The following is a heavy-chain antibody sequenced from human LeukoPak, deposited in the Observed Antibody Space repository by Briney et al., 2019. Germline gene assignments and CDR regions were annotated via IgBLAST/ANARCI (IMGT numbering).Heavy chain of an antibody. CDR2: ISSSGST. Sequence: PSETLSLTCTVSGDSISSGDYYWSWIRQPAGKGLEWIGRISSSGSTNYNPSLKSRVTISVDTSKNQFSLKLSSVTAADTAVYYCARGRVTMIVVVNYYYYYMDVWGKGTTVTVSS. V-gene: IGHV4-61*02. CDR3: ARGRVTMIVVVNYYYYYMDV. D-gene: IGHD3-22*01. CDR1: GDSISSGDYY. J-gene: IGHJ6*03.